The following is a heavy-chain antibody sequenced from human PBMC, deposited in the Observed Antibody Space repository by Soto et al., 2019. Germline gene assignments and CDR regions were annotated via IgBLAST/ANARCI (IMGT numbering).Heavy chain of an antibody. CDR1: GDTFSNYA. J-gene: IGHJ4*02. V-gene: IGHV1-69*01. CDR2: IIPMFGTP. D-gene: IGHD6-19*01. Sequence: QVQLVQSGAEVKNPGSSVKLSCKASGDTFSNYAFSWVRQAPGQGLEWMGGIIPMFGTPNYADNFQGRVTFTADESTNTVYMELTSLRSEDTAVYFCARPYRSVYYWGAWFWCQGTLVTVSA. CDR3: ARPYRSVYYWGAWF.